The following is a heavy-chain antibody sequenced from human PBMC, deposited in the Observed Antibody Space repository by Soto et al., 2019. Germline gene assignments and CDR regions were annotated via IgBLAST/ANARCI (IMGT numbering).Heavy chain of an antibody. V-gene: IGHV3-21*01. CDR1: GFTFSSYS. J-gene: IGHJ6*02. D-gene: IGHD5-12*01. CDR3: ARIVATIYYYYDGMDV. Sequence: GGSLRLSCAASGFTFSSYSMNWVRQAPGKGLEWVSSISGSSGSIYYADSVKGRFTISRDNAKNSLYLQMNSLGAEDTAVYYCARIVATIYYYYDGMDVWGQGTTGTVSS. CDR2: ISGSSGSI.